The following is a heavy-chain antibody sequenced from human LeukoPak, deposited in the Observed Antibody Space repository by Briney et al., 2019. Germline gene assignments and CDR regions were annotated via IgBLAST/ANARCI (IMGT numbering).Heavy chain of an antibody. V-gene: IGHV3-48*03. CDR2: ISSGGSTK. CDR3: AKDLHKTANFGVVITRNYYYYMDV. CDR1: GFTFSTYE. D-gene: IGHD3-3*01. Sequence: AGGSLRLSCAASGFTFSTYEMNWVRQAPGKGLEWVSYISSGGSTKYYADSVKGRFTISRDNAKNTLYLQMNSLRAEDTAVYYCAKDLHKTANFGVVITRNYYYYMDVWGKGTTVTVSS. J-gene: IGHJ6*03.